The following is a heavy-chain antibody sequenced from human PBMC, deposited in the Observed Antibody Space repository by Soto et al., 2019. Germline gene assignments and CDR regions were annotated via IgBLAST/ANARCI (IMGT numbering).Heavy chain of an antibody. D-gene: IGHD1-26*01. CDR1: TFMFGSSW. J-gene: IGHJ4*02. CDR2: IKEDGSEM. V-gene: IGHV3-7*04. Sequence: EVQLVESGGGLVQPGGSLRLSCVVSTFMFGSSWMSWVRQAPGKGLEWVANIKEDGSEMHYVASVKGRFTISRDNANNSVCLQMNSLRVEDTAVYYCARMGSHRYWGQGTLVTVSS. CDR3: ARMGSHRY.